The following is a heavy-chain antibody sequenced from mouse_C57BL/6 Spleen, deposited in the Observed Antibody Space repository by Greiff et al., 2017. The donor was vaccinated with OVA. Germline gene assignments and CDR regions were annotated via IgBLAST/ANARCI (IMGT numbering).Heavy chain of an antibody. D-gene: IGHD4-1*01. CDR2: IRNKANGYTT. CDR1: GFTFTDYY. CDR3: ARSKLGTWFAY. V-gene: IGHV7-3*01. Sequence: EVKLQESGGGLVQPGGSLSLSCAASGFTFTDYYMSWVRQPPGKALEWLGFIRNKANGYTTEYSASVKGRFTISRDNSQSILYRQMNALRAEDSATYYCARSKLGTWFAYWGHGTLVTVSA. J-gene: IGHJ3*01.